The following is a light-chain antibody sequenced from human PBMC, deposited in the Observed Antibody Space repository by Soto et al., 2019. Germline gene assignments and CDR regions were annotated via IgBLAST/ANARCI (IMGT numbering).Light chain of an antibody. CDR2: DAS. Sequence: EIVLTQSPVTLSLSPGERATLSCRASQSVRTYLAWYQQRPGQAPRLLIYDASNRATGIPARFSGSGSGTDFTLTISSLEPEDFTVYYCQHRDSWTGTFGQGTNLEIK. CDR3: QHRDSWTGT. V-gene: IGKV3-11*01. CDR1: QSVRTY. J-gene: IGKJ2*02.